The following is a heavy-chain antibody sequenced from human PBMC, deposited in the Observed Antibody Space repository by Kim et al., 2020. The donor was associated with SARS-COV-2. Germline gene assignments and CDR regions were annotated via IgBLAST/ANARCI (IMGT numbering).Heavy chain of an antibody. V-gene: IGHV3-74*01. CDR2: INSDGSST. Sequence: GGSLRLSCAASGFTFSSYWMHWVRQAPGKGLVWVSRINSDGSSTSYADSVKGRFTISRDNAKNTLYLQMNSLRAEDTAVYYCARADYYGSGSYRHYYGMDVWGQGTTVTVSS. J-gene: IGHJ6*02. D-gene: IGHD3-10*01. CDR1: GFTFSSYW. CDR3: ARADYYGSGSYRHYYGMDV.